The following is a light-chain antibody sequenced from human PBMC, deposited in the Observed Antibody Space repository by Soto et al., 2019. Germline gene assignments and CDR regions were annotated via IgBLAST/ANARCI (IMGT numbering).Light chain of an antibody. J-gene: IGLJ1*01. CDR3: SSYAGSSNV. CDR1: SSDVGGYNY. Sequence: LSHPRSACWSTGDSVAISCTGTSSDVGGYNYVSWYQQHPGKAPKLMIYEVNKRPSGVPDRFSGSKSGNTASLTVSGLQAEDEADYYCSSYAGSSNVFGTGTKVTVL. CDR2: EVN. V-gene: IGLV2-8*01.